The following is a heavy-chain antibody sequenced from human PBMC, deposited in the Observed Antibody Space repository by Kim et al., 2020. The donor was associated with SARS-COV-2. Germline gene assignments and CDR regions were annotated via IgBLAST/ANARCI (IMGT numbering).Heavy chain of an antibody. V-gene: IGHV3-48*03. D-gene: IGHD5-18*01. J-gene: IGHJ4*02. CDR3: ARDSGYSYGYSRLYY. CDR2: ISSSGSTI. CDR1: GFTFSSYE. Sequence: GGSLRLSCAASGFTFSSYEMNWVRQAPGKGLEWVSYISSSGSTIYYADSVKGQFSISRDNAKNSLYLQMNSLRAEDTAVYYCARDSGYSYGYSRLYYWGQGTLVTVSS.